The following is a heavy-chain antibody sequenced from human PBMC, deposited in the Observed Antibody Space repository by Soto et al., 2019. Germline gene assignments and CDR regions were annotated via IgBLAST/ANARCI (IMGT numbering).Heavy chain of an antibody. CDR1: GFTFSNYA. V-gene: IGHV3-23*01. CDR2: ISGRGDRT. CDR3: AKYVVLATMVPNWFDP. Sequence: GGSLRLSCAASGFTFSNYAMSWVRQAPGKGLEWVSAISGRGDRTYSADSVKGRFTISRDNSKSTVFLHMSNLRADDTAIYYCAKYVVLATMVPNWFDPWGQGTRVTVSS. J-gene: IGHJ5*02. D-gene: IGHD3-10*01.